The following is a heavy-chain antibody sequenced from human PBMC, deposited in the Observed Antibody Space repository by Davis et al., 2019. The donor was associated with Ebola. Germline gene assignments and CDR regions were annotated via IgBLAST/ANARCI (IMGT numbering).Heavy chain of an antibody. CDR1: GFTFDDYA. J-gene: IGHJ1*01. D-gene: IGHD2-2*02. CDR2: ISSSGSTI. CDR3: ARAGYCSSTSCYMVGYFQH. V-gene: IGHV3-11*01. Sequence: GESLKISCAASGFTFDDYAMHWVRQAPGKGLEWVSYISSSGSTIYYADSVKGRFTISRDNAKNSLYLQMNSLRAEDTAVYYCARAGYCSSTSCYMVGYFQHWGQGTLVTVSS.